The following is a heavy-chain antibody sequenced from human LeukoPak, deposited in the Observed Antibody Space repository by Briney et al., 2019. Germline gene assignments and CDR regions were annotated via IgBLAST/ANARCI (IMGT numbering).Heavy chain of an antibody. V-gene: IGHV1-8*03. J-gene: IGHJ4*02. D-gene: IGHD2-2*01. Sequence: ASVKVSCKASGYTFTSYDINWVRQATGQGLEWMGWMNPNSGNTGYAQKFQGRLTITRNTSISTAYMELSSLRSEDTAVYYCARPVVVPAAIPSWGQGTLVTVSS. CDR1: GYTFTSYD. CDR2: MNPNSGNT. CDR3: ARPVVVPAAIPS.